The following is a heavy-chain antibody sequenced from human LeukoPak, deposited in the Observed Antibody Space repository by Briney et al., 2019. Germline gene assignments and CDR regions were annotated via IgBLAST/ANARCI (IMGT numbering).Heavy chain of an antibody. CDR2: ISDDGSKK. J-gene: IGHJ4*02. CDR1: GCTFSIDG. D-gene: IGHD2-21*01. V-gene: IGHV3-30-3*01. Sequence: GGSLRLSCAASGCTFSIDGVHWGRQAPGKGLEWVAVISDDGSKKYYANSVKGRFTISRVNSKNAVFLQMNTLRVEDTAVYYWARDAWWCRYYFDYWGQGTLVTVSS. CDR3: ARDAWWCRYYFDY.